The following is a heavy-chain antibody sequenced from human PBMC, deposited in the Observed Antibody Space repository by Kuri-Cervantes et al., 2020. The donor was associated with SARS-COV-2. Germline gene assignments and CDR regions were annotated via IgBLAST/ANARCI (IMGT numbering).Heavy chain of an antibody. J-gene: IGHJ6*03. V-gene: IGHV5-51*01. CDR2: IYPGDSDP. CDR1: GYSFTSYW. CDR3: AGYSSSWSYYMDV. Sequence: NVSRKGSGYSFTSYWFGWVRQMPGKGLEWMGIIYPGDSDPRYSPSFQGQVTISADKSISTAYLQWSSLKASDTAMYYCAGYSSSWSYYMDVWGKGTTVTVSS. D-gene: IGHD6-13*01.